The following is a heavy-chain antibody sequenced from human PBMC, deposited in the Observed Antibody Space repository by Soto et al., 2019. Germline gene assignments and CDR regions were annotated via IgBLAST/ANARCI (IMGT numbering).Heavy chain of an antibody. V-gene: IGHV5-10-1*01. CDR3: ARLSRSPEGYYGMDV. D-gene: IGHD6-6*01. CDR1: GYSFTSYW. J-gene: IGHJ6*01. Sequence: GESLKISCKGSGYSFTSYWISWVRQMPGKGLEWMGRIDPSDSYTNYSPSFQGHVTISADKSISTAYLQWSSLKASDTAMYYCARLSRSPEGYYGMDVWGQGTTVTVSS. CDR2: IDPSDSYT.